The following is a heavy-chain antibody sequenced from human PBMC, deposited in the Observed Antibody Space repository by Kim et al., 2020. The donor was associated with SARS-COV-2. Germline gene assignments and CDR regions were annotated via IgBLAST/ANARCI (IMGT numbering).Heavy chain of an antibody. D-gene: IGHD1-20*01. J-gene: IGHJ4*02. V-gene: IGHV3-23*01. Sequence: YRDSQKGPFTPPRDNSKDTLFLQMNSLRAEDTAVYYCAKASDNWNNLFDYWGRGTLVTVSS. CDR3: AKASDNWNNLFDY.